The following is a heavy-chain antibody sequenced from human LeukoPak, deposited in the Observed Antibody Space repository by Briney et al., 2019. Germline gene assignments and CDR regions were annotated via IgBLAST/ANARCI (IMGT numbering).Heavy chain of an antibody. Sequence: SQTLSLTXSVSGASISSGNYFWSWLRQSPGKGLEWIGYIYYRGTTYYNPSLKSRVIISEDSSKSQFSLELTSVTAADTAVYYCAGFPNWNNPVYWGQGTLVTVSS. CDR3: AGFPNWNNPVY. V-gene: IGHV4-30-4*08. D-gene: IGHD1/OR15-1a*01. J-gene: IGHJ4*02. CDR1: GASISSGNYF. CDR2: IYYRGTT.